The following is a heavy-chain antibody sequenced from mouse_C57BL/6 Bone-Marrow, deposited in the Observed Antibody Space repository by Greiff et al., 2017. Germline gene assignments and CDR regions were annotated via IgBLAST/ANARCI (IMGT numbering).Heavy chain of an antibody. Sequence: EVKLVESGGGLVKPGGSRKLSCAASGFTFSSSAMSWVRQTPEKRLEWVATISDGGSYTYYPDNVKGRFTISRDNAKNNLYLQMSHLKSDDTAMYYCARDDYGSSQFAYWGQGTLVTVSA. CDR2: ISDGGSYT. CDR1: GFTFSSSA. D-gene: IGHD1-1*01. J-gene: IGHJ3*01. V-gene: IGHV5-4*01. CDR3: ARDDYGSSQFAY.